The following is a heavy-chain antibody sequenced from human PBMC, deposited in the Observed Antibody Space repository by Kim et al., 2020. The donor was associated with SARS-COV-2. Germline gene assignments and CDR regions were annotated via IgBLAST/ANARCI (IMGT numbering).Heavy chain of an antibody. CDR1: GFTFSSYS. V-gene: IGHV3-21*01. J-gene: IGHJ4*02. CDR3: ARDDVLELLPPQYGSVH. CDR2: ISSSSSYI. Sequence: GGSLRLSCAASGFTFSSYSMNWVRQAPGKGLEWVSSISSSSSYIYYADSVKGRFTISRDNAKNSLYLQMNSLRAEDTAVYYCARDDVLELLPPQYGSVHWGQGTLVTVSS. D-gene: IGHD3-10*01.